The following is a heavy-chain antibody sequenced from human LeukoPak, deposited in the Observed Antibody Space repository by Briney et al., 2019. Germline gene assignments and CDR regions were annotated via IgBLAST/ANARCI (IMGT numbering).Heavy chain of an antibody. J-gene: IGHJ4*02. Sequence: ASVKVSCKASGYTFTNYYMHWVRQAPGQGLEWMGMISPSGGSTSYPQKFQGRVTMTRDTSTSTVYMELSSLRSEDTAVYFCARDGVAGTYYFDYWGQGNLVTVSS. CDR1: GYTFTNYY. D-gene: IGHD6-19*01. V-gene: IGHV1-46*01. CDR2: ISPSGGST. CDR3: ARDGVAGTYYFDY.